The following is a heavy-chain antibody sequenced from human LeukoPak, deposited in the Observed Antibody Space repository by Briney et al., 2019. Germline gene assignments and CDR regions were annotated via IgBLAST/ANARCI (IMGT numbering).Heavy chain of an antibody. CDR2: ISYDGSNI. V-gene: IGHV3-30-3*01. J-gene: IGHJ4*02. CDR3: RGGGPYYFDY. CDR1: GFTFSSYA. D-gene: IGHD4-23*01. Sequence: GGSLRLSCAASGFTFSSYAMHWVRQAPGKGLEWVAVISYDGSNIYYADSVKGRFTISRDNSKNTLYLQMNSLRAEDTAVYYCRGGGPYYFDYWGQGTLVTVSS.